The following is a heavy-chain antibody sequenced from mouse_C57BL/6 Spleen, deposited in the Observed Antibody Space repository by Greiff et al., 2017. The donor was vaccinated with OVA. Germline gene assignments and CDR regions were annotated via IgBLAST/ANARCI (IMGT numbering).Heavy chain of an antibody. V-gene: IGHV1-82*01. Sequence: QVQLQQSGPELVKPGASVKISCKASGYAFSSSWMNWVKQRPGKGLEWIGRIYPGDGDTNYNGKFKGKATLTADKSSSTAYMQLSSLTSEDSAVYFCARAVYYYGSSGYFDYWGKGTTLTVSS. CDR3: ARAVYYYGSSGYFDY. CDR1: GYAFSSSW. D-gene: IGHD1-1*01. J-gene: IGHJ2*01. CDR2: IYPGDGDT.